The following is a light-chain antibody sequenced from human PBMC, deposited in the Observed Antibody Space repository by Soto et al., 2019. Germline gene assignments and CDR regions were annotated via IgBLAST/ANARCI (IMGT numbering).Light chain of an antibody. J-gene: IGLJ3*02. CDR1: SSDVGGYNY. V-gene: IGLV2-8*01. CDR2: EVY. Sequence: QSVPTQPPSASGSPGQSVTFSCTGTSSDVGGYNYVSWYQQYPGKAPKLMIYEVYKRHSGVPDRFSGSKSGNTAYLTVSGLQRRDEADYYCSACVGSSSWVFGGESQVPV. CDR3: SACVGSSSWV.